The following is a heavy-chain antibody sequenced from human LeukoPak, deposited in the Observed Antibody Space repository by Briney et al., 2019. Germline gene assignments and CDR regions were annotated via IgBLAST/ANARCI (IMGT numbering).Heavy chain of an antibody. Sequence: GASVKVSCKVSGYTLTELSMHWVRQAPGKGLEWMGGFDPEDGETIYAQKFQGRVTMTRNTSISTAYMELSRLRSDDTAVYYCAKDLQWELPRGDALDIWGQGTMVTVSS. CDR3: AKDLQWELPRGDALDI. CDR2: FDPEDGET. D-gene: IGHD1-26*01. CDR1: GYTLTELS. V-gene: IGHV1-24*01. J-gene: IGHJ3*02.